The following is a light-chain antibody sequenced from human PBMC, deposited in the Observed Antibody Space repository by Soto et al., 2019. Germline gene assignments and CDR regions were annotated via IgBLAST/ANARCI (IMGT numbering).Light chain of an antibody. CDR3: MQPAHWPDN. CDR2: KVF. CDR1: QSLVYADGNTY. Sequence: DVVMTQSPLSLPVTLGQSASISCTSSQSLVYADGNTYLNWLQQRPGQSPRRLIYKVFNRDSGVPDRFSGSASGSEITLTISRVEAEYIGVYYCMQPAHWPDNFGRGTNVDIK. J-gene: IGKJ2*01. V-gene: IGKV2-30*01.